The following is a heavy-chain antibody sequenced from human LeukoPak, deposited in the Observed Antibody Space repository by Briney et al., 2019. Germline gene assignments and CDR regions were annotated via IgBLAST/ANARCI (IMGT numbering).Heavy chain of an antibody. CDR1: GFTFTNYW. J-gene: IGHJ3*02. Sequence: GGSLRLSCAASGFTFTNYWMYWVRQAPGKGLVWVSRINSGGSKTNYADSVNGRFTISRDNAKNTLYLQMNSLRAEDTAMYYCARPIRGYDGFDIWGQGIMVTVSS. D-gene: IGHD5-12*01. CDR2: INSGGSKT. CDR3: ARPIRGYDGFDI. V-gene: IGHV3-74*01.